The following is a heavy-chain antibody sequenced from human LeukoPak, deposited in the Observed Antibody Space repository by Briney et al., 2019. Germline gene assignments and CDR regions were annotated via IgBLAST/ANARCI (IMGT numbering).Heavy chain of an antibody. CDR1: GGSFSGYY. Sequence: PSETLSLTCAVYGGSFSGYYWSWIRQPPGKGLEWIGAINHSGSTNYNPSLKSRVTISVDTSKNQFSLKLSSVTAADTAVYYCARGKGFRGYYFDYWGQGTLVTVSS. J-gene: IGHJ4*02. D-gene: IGHD3-10*01. V-gene: IGHV4-34*01. CDR3: ARGKGFRGYYFDY. CDR2: INHSGST.